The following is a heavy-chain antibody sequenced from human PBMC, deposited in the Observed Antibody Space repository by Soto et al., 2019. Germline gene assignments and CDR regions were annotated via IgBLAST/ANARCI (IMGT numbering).Heavy chain of an antibody. V-gene: IGHV3-15*02. J-gene: IGHJ4*02. CDR1: GFTFSDAW. D-gene: IGHD3-22*01. CDR2: IKSKTDGGAT. Sequence: EVHLVESGGTLVKPGGSLRLSCAASGFTFSDAWKTWVRQAPGKGLEWVGRIKSKTDGGATDYAAPVRGRFTISGDDSKNTLYLQMNSLKTEDTAVYYCTTQYYYDSSGSFLNWGQGTLVTVSS. CDR3: TTQYYYDSSGSFLN.